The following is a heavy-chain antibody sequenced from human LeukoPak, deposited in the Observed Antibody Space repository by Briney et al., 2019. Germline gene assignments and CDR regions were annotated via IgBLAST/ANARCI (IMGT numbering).Heavy chain of an antibody. Sequence: ASVKVSCKASGYTFTDYYIHWVRQAPGQGLEWMGRINPNSGGRNYAQKFQGRVTMTRDTSISTAYMELNRLRSDDTAVYFCARDLGPTAVPDGDVWGKGTTVNVSS. V-gene: IGHV1-2*06. CDR1: GYTFTDYY. J-gene: IGHJ6*04. CDR3: ARDLGPTAVPDGDV. D-gene: IGHD4-17*01. CDR2: INPNSGGR.